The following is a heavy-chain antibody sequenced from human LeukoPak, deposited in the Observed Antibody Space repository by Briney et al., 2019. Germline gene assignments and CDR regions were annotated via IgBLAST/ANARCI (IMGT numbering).Heavy chain of an antibody. CDR2: IYYSGST. CDR3: ARDEVVPAAIRPQRYAFDI. Sequence: SETLSLTCTVSGGSISSSSYYWGWIRQPPGKGLEWIGSIYYSGSTYYNPSLKSRVTISVDTSKNQFSLKLSSVTAADTAVYYCARDEVVPAAIRPQRYAFDIWGQGTMVTVSS. J-gene: IGHJ3*02. D-gene: IGHD2-2*02. V-gene: IGHV4-39*02. CDR1: GGSISSSSYY.